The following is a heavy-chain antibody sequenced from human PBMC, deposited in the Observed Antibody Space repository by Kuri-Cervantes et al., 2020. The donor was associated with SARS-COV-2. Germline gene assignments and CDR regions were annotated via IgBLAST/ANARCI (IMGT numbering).Heavy chain of an antibody. J-gene: IGHJ4*02. V-gene: IGHV3-30*03. CDR3: ARTMNLPYSSSSGLGYFDY. Sequence: GGSLRLSCAASGFTFSSYGMHWVRQAPGKGLEWVAVISYDGSNKYYADSVKGRFTISRDNSKNTLYLQMNSLRAEDTAVYYCARTMNLPYSSSSGLGYFDYWGQGTLVTVSS. CDR2: ISYDGSNK. D-gene: IGHD6-6*01. CDR1: GFTFSSYG.